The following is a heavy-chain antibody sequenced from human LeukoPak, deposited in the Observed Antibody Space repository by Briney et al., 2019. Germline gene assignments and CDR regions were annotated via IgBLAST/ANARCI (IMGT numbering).Heavy chain of an antibody. V-gene: IGHV3-33*01. CDR3: ARDEYFEAKFFDY. D-gene: IGHD3-9*01. J-gene: IGHJ4*02. CDR1: GFTFSSYG. Sequence: GGSLRLPCAASGFTFSSYGMHWVRQAPGKGLEWVAVIWYDGSNKYYADSVKGRFTISRDNSKNTLYLQMNSLRVEDSAVYYCARDEYFEAKFFDYWGQGALVTVSS. CDR2: IWYDGSNK.